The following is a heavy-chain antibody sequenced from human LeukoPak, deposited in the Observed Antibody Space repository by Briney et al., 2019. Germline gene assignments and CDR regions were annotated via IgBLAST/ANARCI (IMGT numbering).Heavy chain of an antibody. CDR1: GFTFSTYG. CDR3: SKDLSPMVGSKISHY. CDR2: IRYDGSNK. D-gene: IGHD1-26*01. J-gene: IGHJ4*02. Sequence: GGSLTLSCAASGFTFSTYGMHWVRQAPGKGLERVAFIRYDGSNKYYADSVKGRFTISRDNSKNTLYLQMNSLRAEDTAVYSCSKDLSPMVGSKISHYWGQGTLVTVSS. V-gene: IGHV3-30*02.